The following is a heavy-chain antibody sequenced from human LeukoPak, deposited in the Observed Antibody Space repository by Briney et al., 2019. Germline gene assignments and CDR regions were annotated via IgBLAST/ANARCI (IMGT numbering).Heavy chain of an antibody. CDR2: ISSSSSYI. CDR3: ARGMIRGVMDDY. J-gene: IGHJ4*02. D-gene: IGHD3-10*01. CDR1: GFSFSSYA. V-gene: IGHV3-21*04. Sequence: GGSLRLSCAASGFSFSSYAMSWVRQAPGKGLEWVSSISSSSSYIYYADSVKGRFTISRDNAKNSLYLQMNSLRAEDTAVYYCARGMIRGVMDDYWGQGILVTVSS.